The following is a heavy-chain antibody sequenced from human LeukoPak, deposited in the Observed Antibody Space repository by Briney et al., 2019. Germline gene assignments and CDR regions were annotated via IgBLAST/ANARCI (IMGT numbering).Heavy chain of an antibody. CDR3: AKPKFITMVRGPFDP. CDR1: GFTFSSYA. J-gene: IGHJ5*02. CDR2: ISGSGGST. D-gene: IGHD3-10*01. Sequence: PGGSLRLSCAASGFTFSSYAMSWVRQAPGKGLEWVSAISGSGGSTYYADSVKGRFTISRGNSKNTLYLQMNSLRAEDTAVYYCAKPKFITMVRGPFDPWGQGTLVTVSS. V-gene: IGHV3-23*01.